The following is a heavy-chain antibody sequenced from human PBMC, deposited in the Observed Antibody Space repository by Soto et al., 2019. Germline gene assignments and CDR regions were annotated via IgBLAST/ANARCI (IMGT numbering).Heavy chain of an antibody. J-gene: IGHJ4*02. CDR2: FSSSSGTI. D-gene: IGHD1-26*01. CDR3: AREGWPFDY. Sequence: EVQLVESGGGLVQPGGSLRLSCAASGFTFSSYSMNWVRQAPGKGLEWVSYFSSSSGTIYYAGSVKGRFTISRDNAKNSRYLQMNSLRDEDTAVYYCAREGWPFDYWGQGTLVTVSS. CDR1: GFTFSSYS. V-gene: IGHV3-48*02.